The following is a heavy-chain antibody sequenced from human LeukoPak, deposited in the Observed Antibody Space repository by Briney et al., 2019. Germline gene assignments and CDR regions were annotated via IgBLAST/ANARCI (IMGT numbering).Heavy chain of an antibody. D-gene: IGHD3-10*01. CDR3: ARAVVRGSNWFDP. V-gene: IGHV1-18*01. J-gene: IGHJ5*02. CDR2: ISSYNGNT. CDR1: GYTFIIYG. Sequence: VASVKVSCKASGYTFIIYGITWARQAPGQGLEWMGYISSYNGNTNYAQKLQGRVTMTTDTSTSTAYMELRSLRSDDTAVYYCARAVVRGSNWFDPWGQGTLVTVSS.